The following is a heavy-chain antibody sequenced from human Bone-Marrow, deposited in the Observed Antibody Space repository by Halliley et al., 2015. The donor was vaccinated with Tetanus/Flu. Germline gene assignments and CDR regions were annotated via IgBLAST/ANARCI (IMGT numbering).Heavy chain of an antibody. Sequence: LEGMERIIPVFALTNDAQKFQGRVTITADKSASTAYMELSSLRFEDTAVYYCARSIQNWFDPWGQGTQVTVSS. D-gene: IGHD2-21*01. CDR3: ARSIQNWFDP. CDR2: IIPVFALT. V-gene: IGHV1-69*02. J-gene: IGHJ5*02.